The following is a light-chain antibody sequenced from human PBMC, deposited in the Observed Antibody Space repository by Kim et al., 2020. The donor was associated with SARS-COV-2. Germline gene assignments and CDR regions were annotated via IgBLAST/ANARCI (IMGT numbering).Light chain of an antibody. J-gene: IGLJ3*02. CDR3: SSFALSNIV. CDR2: EVN. V-gene: IGLV2-8*01. Sequence: PGQSGTISCTGASSDVGDYNYVSWYQLHPGTAPKLIIHEVNKRPSGVPDRFSGSKSGNTASLTVSGLQAEDEADYYCSSFALSNIVFGGGTQLTVL. CDR1: SSDVGDYNY.